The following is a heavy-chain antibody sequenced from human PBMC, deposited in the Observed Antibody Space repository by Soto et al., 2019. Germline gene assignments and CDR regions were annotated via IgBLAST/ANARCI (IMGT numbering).Heavy chain of an antibody. D-gene: IGHD6-25*01. CDR3: ARKRSDFDY. Sequence: PSETLSLTCTVSGGSISSYYWSWIRQPPGKGLEWIGYIYYSGSTNYNPSLKSRVTISVDTSKNQFSLKLSSVTAADTAVYYCARKRSDFDYWGQGTLVTVSS. CDR2: IYYSGST. J-gene: IGHJ4*02. CDR1: GGSISSYY. V-gene: IGHV4-59*01.